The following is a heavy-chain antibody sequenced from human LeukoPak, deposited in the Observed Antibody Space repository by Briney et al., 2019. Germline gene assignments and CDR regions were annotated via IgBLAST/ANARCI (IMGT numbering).Heavy chain of an antibody. J-gene: IGHJ4*02. Sequence: ASVKVSCKASGYTFTSYGISWVRQAPGQGLEWMGWISAYNGNTNYAQKLQGRVTMTTDTSTSTAYMELRSLRSDDTAVYYCARDSSSSWYLPSRHWGQGTLVTVSS. CDR3: ARDSSSSWYLPSRH. CDR2: ISAYNGNT. CDR1: GYTFTSYG. D-gene: IGHD6-13*01. V-gene: IGHV1-18*01.